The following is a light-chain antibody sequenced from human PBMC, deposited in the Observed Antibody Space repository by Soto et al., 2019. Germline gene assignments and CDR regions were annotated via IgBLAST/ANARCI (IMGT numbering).Light chain of an antibody. V-gene: IGKV3-11*01. CDR1: QSVSSY. CDR3: QQRSNWLT. CDR2: DAS. J-gene: IGKJ4*02. Sequence: EIVLTQSPATLSLSPGERATLSCRASQSVSSYLAWYQQKPGQAPRLLIYDASNRATGIPARFSGSGSGTDFTLTISSLEPEEFAVYYCQQRSNWLTFGGGTKVAIK.